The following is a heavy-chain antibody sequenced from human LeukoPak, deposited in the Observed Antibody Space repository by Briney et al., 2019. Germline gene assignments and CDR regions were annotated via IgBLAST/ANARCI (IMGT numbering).Heavy chain of an antibody. CDR1: GGTFSSYA. J-gene: IGHJ5*02. Sequence: GAAVKVSCKASGGTFSSYAISWVRQATGQGLEWMGYMNPNSGKTVYAQNLLGRITISVDTSINTAYMELSNLRSEDTAVYYCAKESLYPWGQGTLVTVSS. D-gene: IGHD3-16*01. CDR3: AKESLYP. CDR2: MNPNSGKT. V-gene: IGHV1-8*03.